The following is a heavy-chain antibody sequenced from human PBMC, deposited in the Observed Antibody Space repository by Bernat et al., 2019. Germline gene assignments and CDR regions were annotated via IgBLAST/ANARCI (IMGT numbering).Heavy chain of an antibody. CDR2: ISSSSSYA. V-gene: IGHV3-11*06. CDR1: GFTFSDYY. Sequence: QVQLVESGGGLVKPGGSLRLSCVGSGFTFSDYYMNWIRQAPGKGLEWVSYISSSSSYASYADSVKGRFTISRDNAKNSLYLQMNTLRVEDTAVYYCARSAEIVDCWGQGTMVTVSS. D-gene: IGHD1-14*01. J-gene: IGHJ4*02. CDR3: ARSAEIVDC.